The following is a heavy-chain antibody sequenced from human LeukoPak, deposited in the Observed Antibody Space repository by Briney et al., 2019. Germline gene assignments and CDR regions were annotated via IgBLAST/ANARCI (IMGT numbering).Heavy chain of an antibody. CDR2: ISAYKGNT. CDR3: AIRTGYSSSWPSYYYYGMDV. CDR1: GYTFTSYG. J-gene: IGHJ6*02. Sequence: ASVKVSCKASGYTFTSYGIIWVRQAPGQGLEWMGWISAYKGNTNYAKKLPHRVTMTTDTSTSTAYMELSSLRSDDTAVYYCAIRTGYSSSWPSYYYYGMDVWGQGTTVTVSS. V-gene: IGHV1-18*01. D-gene: IGHD6-13*01.